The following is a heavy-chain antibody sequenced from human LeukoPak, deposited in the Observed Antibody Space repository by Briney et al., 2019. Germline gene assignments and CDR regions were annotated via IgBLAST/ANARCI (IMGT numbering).Heavy chain of an antibody. V-gene: IGHV3-7*01. J-gene: IGHJ4*02. D-gene: IGHD1-7*01. CDR1: GFIFGSYW. CDR3: AKGPAAGTTALDY. Sequence: GGSLRLSCAGAGFIFGSYWMSWVRQAPGKGLEWVANIKQDGSDKYYVDSVKGRFTISRDNSKNTLYLQMNSLRAEDTAVYYCAKGPAAGTTALDYWGQGTLVTVSS. CDR2: IKQDGSDK.